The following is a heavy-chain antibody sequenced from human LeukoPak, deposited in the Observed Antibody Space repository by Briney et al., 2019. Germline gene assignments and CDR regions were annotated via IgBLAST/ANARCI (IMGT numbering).Heavy chain of an antibody. CDR2: INSDGSST. CDR1: GFTFSSYW. D-gene: IGHD3-3*01. J-gene: IGHJ4*02. Sequence: GGSLRLSCAASGFTFSSYWMHWVSQALGKGLVWVSRINSDGSSTSYADSVKGRFTISRDNAKNTLYLQMNSLRAEDTAVYYCARGEKDFWSGYEYYFDYWGQGTLVTVSS. CDR3: ARGEKDFWSGYEYYFDY. V-gene: IGHV3-74*01.